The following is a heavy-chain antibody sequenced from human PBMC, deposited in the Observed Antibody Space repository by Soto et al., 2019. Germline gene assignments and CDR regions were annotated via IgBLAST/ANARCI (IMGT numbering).Heavy chain of an antibody. CDR1: GGSISSYY. CDR3: ARGGVDNNYYYYYYMDV. V-gene: IGHV4-59*12. CDR2: IYYSGST. J-gene: IGHJ6*03. Sequence: PSETLSLTCTVSGGSISSYYWSWIRQPPGKGLEWIGYIYYSGSTNYNPSLKSRVTISVDTSKNQFSLKLSSVTAADAAVYYCARGGVDNNYYYYYYMDVWGKGTTVTVSS. D-gene: IGHD5-12*01.